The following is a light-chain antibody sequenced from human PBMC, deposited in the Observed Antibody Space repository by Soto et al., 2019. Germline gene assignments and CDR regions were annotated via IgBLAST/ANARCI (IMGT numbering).Light chain of an antibody. Sequence: EIVLTQSPGTLSLSPGERATLSCRASQSVSRSSLAWYQHQPGQDPRLLIDGASSSATGIPDRFSGSGSGTDFTFIISRLEPEDFGMYYCHQYGSFAHTFGQGTELETK. CDR2: GAS. CDR1: QSVSRSS. CDR3: HQYGSFAHT. V-gene: IGKV3-20*01. J-gene: IGKJ2*01.